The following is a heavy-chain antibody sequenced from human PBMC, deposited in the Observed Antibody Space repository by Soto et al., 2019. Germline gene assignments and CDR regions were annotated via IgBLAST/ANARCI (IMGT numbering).Heavy chain of an antibody. CDR3: AGDSGGWHHYWFDP. CDR2: ISAYNVNT. CDR1: GYTFTSYG. D-gene: IGHD6-19*01. V-gene: IGHV1-18*04. Sequence: QVQLVQSGAEVKKPGASVKVSCKASGYTFTSYGISWVRQAPGQGLEWMGWISAYNVNTNSAQKLQGRVTMTADTGMSTAYMEPRCLRSDDTAVYDCAGDSGGWHHYWFDPWGQGALVAVSS. J-gene: IGHJ5*02.